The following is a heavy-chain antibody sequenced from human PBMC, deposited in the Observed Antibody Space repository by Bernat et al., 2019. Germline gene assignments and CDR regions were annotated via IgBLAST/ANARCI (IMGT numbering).Heavy chain of an antibody. CDR2: INPSGGST. D-gene: IGHD6-19*01. CDR1: GYTFTSYY. CDR3: ARGVAVAVTSDQNFDY. J-gene: IGHJ4*02. V-gene: IGHV1-46*01. Sequence: QVQLVQSGAEVKKPGASVKVSCKASGYTFTSYYMHWVRQAPGQGLEWMGIINPSGGSTSYAQKFQGRVTMTRDTSTSTVYMELSSLRSEDTAVYYCARGVAVAVTSDQNFDYWGQGTLVTVSS.